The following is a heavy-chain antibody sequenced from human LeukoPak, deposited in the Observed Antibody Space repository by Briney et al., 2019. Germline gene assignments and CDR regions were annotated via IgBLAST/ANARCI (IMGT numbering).Heavy chain of an antibody. Sequence: GGSLRLSCAASGFTFSRCAMNWVRQTPGKGLEWVSYISATSANIHYADSVKGRFTISRDNAKNSLYLQMNSLRADDTAVYYCARDLSYGSDYYYYTDGWGKGTTVTVSS. CDR2: ISATSANI. CDR3: ARDLSYGSDYYYYTDG. CDR1: GFTFSRCA. V-gene: IGHV3-48*01. J-gene: IGHJ6*03. D-gene: IGHD5-18*01.